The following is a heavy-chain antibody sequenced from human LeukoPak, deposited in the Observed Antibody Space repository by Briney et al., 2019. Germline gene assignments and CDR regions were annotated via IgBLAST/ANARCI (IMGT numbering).Heavy chain of an antibody. CDR2: IWYDGSNK. CDR3: ARWLHWYLDL. CDR1: GLNFSNYV. Sequence: GGSLRLSCAASGLNFSNYVMHWVRQAPGKGLEWVALIWYDGSNKNYADSVKGRFTISRDNSKDTLYLQMNSLRAEDTAVYYCARWLHWYLDLWGRGTLVTVSS. D-gene: IGHD5-12*01. J-gene: IGHJ2*01. V-gene: IGHV3-33*01.